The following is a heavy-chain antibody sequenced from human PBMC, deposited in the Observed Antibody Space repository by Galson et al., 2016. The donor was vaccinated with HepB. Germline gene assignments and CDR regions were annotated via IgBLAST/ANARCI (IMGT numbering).Heavy chain of an antibody. Sequence: SETLSLTCTVSGGSISSRNYYWGWIRQPPGKGLEWIGSINYSGNTYYNPSLKSRVTMSIDTSKNQFSLRLSSVTAADTAVYSCARVAWYQYGSGSYDYWGQGTLVSVSS. V-gene: IGHV4-39*01. D-gene: IGHD3-10*01. CDR1: GGSISSRNYY. CDR3: ARVAWYQYGSGSYDY. J-gene: IGHJ4*02. CDR2: INYSGNT.